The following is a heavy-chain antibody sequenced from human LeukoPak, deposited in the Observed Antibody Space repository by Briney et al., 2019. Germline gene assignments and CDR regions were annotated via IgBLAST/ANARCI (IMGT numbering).Heavy chain of an antibody. Sequence: SETLSLTCTVSGYSISSGYYWGWIRQPPGKGLEWIGSIYHSGSTYYNPSLKSRVTISVDTSKNQFSLKLSSVIAADTAVYYCARDREQQLVGFDYWGQGTLVTVSS. CDR2: IYHSGST. D-gene: IGHD6-13*01. J-gene: IGHJ4*02. CDR1: GYSISSGYY. V-gene: IGHV4-38-2*02. CDR3: ARDREQQLVGFDY.